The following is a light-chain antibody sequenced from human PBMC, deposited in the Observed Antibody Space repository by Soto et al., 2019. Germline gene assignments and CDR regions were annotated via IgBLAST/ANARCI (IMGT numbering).Light chain of an antibody. CDR3: ATWDDTLTTLV. V-gene: IGLV1-47*01. CDR2: RND. Sequence: QSVLTQPPSASGTPGQRVTMSCSGSRSSIGNNFVSWYQQVPGMAPKLLIYRNDQRPSGVPDRFSGSKSAPSASLAITGLRSEDEADYFRATWDDTLTTLVFGRGTKLTVL. CDR1: RSSIGNNF. J-gene: IGLJ3*02.